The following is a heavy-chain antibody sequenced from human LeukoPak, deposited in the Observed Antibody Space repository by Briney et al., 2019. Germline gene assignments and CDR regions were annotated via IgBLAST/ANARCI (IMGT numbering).Heavy chain of an antibody. CDR1: GGSISSYY. CDR2: IYTSGST. J-gene: IGHJ6*03. Sequence: SETLSLTCTVSGGSISSYYWSWIRQPAGKGLEWIGRIYTSGSTNYNPSLKSRVTISVDTPKNQFSLKLTSVTAADTAVYYCARGGGNGGGWVGHYYYMDVWGKGTTVTVSS. CDR3: ARGGGNGGGWVGHYYYMDV. V-gene: IGHV4-4*07. D-gene: IGHD4-23*01.